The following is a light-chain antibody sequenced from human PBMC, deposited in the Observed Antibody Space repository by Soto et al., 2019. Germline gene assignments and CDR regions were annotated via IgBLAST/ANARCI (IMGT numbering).Light chain of an antibody. CDR2: GAS. CDR3: QHYNNWPPWT. V-gene: IGKV3-15*01. Sequence: EIVMTQSPAPLSVSPGERATFSCRASQSVSSNLAWYQQKPGQAPRLLIYGASIRATGIPARFSGSGSVSEFTLTISSLQSEDFAVYYCQHYNNWPPWTFGQGTKVDIK. CDR1: QSVSSN. J-gene: IGKJ1*01.